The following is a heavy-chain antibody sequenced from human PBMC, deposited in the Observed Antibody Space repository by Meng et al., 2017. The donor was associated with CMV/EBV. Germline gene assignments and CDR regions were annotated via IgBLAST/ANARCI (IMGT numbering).Heavy chain of an antibody. CDR1: GYTFTGYY. Sequence: ASLKVFCKASGYTFTGYYMHWVRQAPGQGLEWMGWINPNSGGTNYAQKFQGRVTMTRDTSISTAYMELSRLRSDDTAVYYCARKSRWLTRGDAFDIWGQGTMVTVSS. CDR3: ARKSRWLTRGDAFDI. V-gene: IGHV1-2*02. J-gene: IGHJ3*02. CDR2: INPNSGGT. D-gene: IGHD5-24*01.